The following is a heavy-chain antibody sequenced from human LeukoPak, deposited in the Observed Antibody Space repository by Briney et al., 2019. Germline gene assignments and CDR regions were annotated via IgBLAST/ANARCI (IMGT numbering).Heavy chain of an antibody. CDR3: ARDPGYGNDY. D-gene: IGHD4-17*01. J-gene: IGHJ4*02. Sequence: GRSLKLSCAASGFTFSSYSMNWVRQAPGKGLEWVSYISSSSSTIYYADSVKGRFTISRDNAKNSLYLQMNSLRAEDTAVYYCARDPGYGNDYWGQGTLVTVSS. CDR1: GFTFSSYS. CDR2: ISSSSSTI. V-gene: IGHV3-48*04.